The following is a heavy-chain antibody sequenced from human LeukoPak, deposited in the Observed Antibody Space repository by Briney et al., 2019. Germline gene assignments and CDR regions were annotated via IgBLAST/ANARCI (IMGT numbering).Heavy chain of an antibody. Sequence: GGSLRLSCVASGFTSSSDWMSWVRQAPGKGLEWVANIKQDGSEKYYVDSVKGRFTISRDKAKNSLYLQMNSLRAEDTAVYYCARDRVGSGSPPPLLPLDQWGQGTLVTVSS. D-gene: IGHD3-22*01. V-gene: IGHV3-7*01. CDR1: GFTSSSDW. CDR2: IKQDGSEK. CDR3: ARDRVGSGSPPPLLPLDQ. J-gene: IGHJ4*02.